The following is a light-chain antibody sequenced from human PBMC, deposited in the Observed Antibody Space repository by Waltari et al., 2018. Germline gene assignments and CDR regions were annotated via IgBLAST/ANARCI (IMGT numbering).Light chain of an antibody. V-gene: IGLV2-14*01. J-gene: IGLJ1*01. CDR3: SSYTSSSTYV. Sequence: QSALTQPASVSGSPGQSITISCTGTSSDVGGYNYVSWYQQQPGKAPKLMIYDVSKRPSGTSNRCSCSKSRSTASLTISGLQPEDEADYYCSSYTSSSTYVVGTGTKVTVL. CDR1: SSDVGGYNY. CDR2: DVS.